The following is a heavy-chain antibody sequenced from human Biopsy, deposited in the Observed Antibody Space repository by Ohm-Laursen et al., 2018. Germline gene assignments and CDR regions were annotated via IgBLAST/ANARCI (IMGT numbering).Heavy chain of an antibody. CDR1: GFTFHTYA. CDR3: STMATF. Sequence: SLRLSCAASGFTFHTYAMNWVRQAPGKGLEWVGRIKSESDGGTTDYAGPATGRFTISRDDSKNTLYVQMNSLKTEDTAVYYCSTMATFWGQGTLVTVSS. D-gene: IGHD3-16*01. J-gene: IGHJ4*02. CDR2: IKSESDGGTT. V-gene: IGHV3-15*01.